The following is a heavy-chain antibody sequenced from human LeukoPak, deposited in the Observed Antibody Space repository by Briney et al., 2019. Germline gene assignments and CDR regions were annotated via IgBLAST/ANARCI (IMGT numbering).Heavy chain of an antibody. J-gene: IGHJ4*02. CDR3: VAVDLGDH. CDR2: IIPIFDTA. V-gene: IGHV1-69*01. Sequence: GSSVKVSCKASGGTFSSYSISWVRQAPGQGLEWMGGIIPIFDTADYAQKFQGRVTITADESTSTAYMELSSLRFEDTAVYYCVAVDLGDHWGQGTLVTVSS. D-gene: IGHD5-12*01. CDR1: GGTFSSYS.